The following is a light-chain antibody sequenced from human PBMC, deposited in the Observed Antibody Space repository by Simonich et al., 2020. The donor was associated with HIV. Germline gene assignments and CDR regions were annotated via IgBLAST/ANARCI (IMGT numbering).Light chain of an antibody. CDR2: GAS. CDR3: QQRRNWPPIT. V-gene: IGKV3-15*01. CDR1: QSVSSN. Sequence: EIVMTQSPATLSVSPGERATLPCRASQSVSSNLAWYQQKPGQAPRLLIYGASTRATGIPARFSGSGSGTEFTLTISSLEPEDFAVYYCQQRRNWPPITFGQGTRLEIK. J-gene: IGKJ5*01.